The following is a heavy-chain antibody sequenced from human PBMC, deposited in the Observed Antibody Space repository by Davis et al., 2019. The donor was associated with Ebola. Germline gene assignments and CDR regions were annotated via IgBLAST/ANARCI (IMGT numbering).Heavy chain of an antibody. CDR2: ISGSSSYI. CDR1: GFTFTSYS. CDR3: AKSGLSFGVVKYHYGMDV. V-gene: IGHV3-21*04. J-gene: IGHJ6*04. D-gene: IGHD3-3*01. Sequence: GESLKISCAASGFTFTSYSMNWVRQAPGKGLEWVSSISGSSSYISYADSVKGRFTISRDNSKKTLYLQMNSLRAEDTAVYYCAKSGLSFGVVKYHYGMDVWGKGTTVTVSS.